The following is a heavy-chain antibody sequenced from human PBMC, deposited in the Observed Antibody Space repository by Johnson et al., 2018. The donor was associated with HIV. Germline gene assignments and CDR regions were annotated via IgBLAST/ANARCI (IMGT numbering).Heavy chain of an antibody. CDR2: INWNGGSI. D-gene: IGHD6-6*01. Sequence: VQLVESGGGVVRPGGSLRLSCAASGFTFDDYGMSWVRQVPGKGLEWVASINWNGGSIAYADSVKGRFTISRDNAKNSLYLQMNSLRAEDTALYYCARRGSSSGFSGWRAFDIWGQGTMVTVSS. CDR3: ARRGSSSGFSGWRAFDI. CDR1: GFTFDDYG. V-gene: IGHV3-20*04. J-gene: IGHJ3*02.